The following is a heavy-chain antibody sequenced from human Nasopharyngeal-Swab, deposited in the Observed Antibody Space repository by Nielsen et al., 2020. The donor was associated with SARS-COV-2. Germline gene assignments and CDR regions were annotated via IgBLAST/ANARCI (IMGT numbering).Heavy chain of an antibody. CDR2: ISGGSRTI. CDR1: GVTFSTYS. Sequence: RSLKISCAASGVTFSTYSMNWVRQAPGKGLEWISYISGGSRTIYHADSVKGRFTISRDNAKDSLFLQMNSLRAEDTAVYYCARSNGGSYYGAFDIWGQGTMVTVSS. D-gene: IGHD1-26*01. CDR3: ARSNGGSYYGAFDI. J-gene: IGHJ3*02. V-gene: IGHV3-48*04.